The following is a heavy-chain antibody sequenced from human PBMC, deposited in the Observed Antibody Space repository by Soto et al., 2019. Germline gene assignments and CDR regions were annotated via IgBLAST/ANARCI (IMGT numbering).Heavy chain of an antibody. Sequence: QVQLQELGPGLVKPSQTLSLTCTVSGGSISSGGYYWSRIRQHPGKGLGWIVYIYYRGSTYYNPSRKCLVTIAVDTSTNQSSLKLSSVTAADTAVYDCARSTQSTGTTVDYWGQGTLVTVSS. D-gene: IGHD4-17*01. V-gene: IGHV4-31*01. CDR2: IYYRGST. CDR1: GGSISSGGYY. J-gene: IGHJ4*02. CDR3: ARSTQSTGTTVDY.